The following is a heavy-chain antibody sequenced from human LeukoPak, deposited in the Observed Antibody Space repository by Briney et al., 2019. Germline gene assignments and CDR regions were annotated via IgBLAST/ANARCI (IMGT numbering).Heavy chain of an antibody. CDR2: IYFSGNT. CDR3: ARQVAGIGLYYFDY. Sequence: SETLSLTCTVSGDSIRSSAYYWGWIRQPPGKGLQWIGSIYFSGNTDYNPSLKSRVTISIDTSKNQFSLKLTSVTAADTAVYYCARQVAGIGLYYFDYWGQGTLVTVSS. D-gene: IGHD6-19*01. V-gene: IGHV4-39*01. CDR1: GDSIRSSAYY. J-gene: IGHJ4*02.